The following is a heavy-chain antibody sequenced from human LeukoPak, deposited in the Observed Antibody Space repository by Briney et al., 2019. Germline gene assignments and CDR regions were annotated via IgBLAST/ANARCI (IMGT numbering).Heavy chain of an antibody. J-gene: IGHJ5*02. V-gene: IGHV4-39*01. D-gene: IGHD3-10*01. CDR3: ARQYRSYRENWFDP. Sequence: PSETLSLTCTVSGGSISSSSYYWGWIRQPPGKGLEWIGSIYYSGSTYYNPSLKSRVTISVDTSKNQFSLKLSSVTAADTAVYYCARQYRSYRENWFDPWGQGTLVTVSS. CDR1: GGSISSSSYY. CDR2: IYYSGST.